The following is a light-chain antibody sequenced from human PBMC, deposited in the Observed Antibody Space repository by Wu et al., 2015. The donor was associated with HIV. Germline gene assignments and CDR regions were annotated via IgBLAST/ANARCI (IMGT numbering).Light chain of an antibody. CDR3: QQYGSSPGT. J-gene: IGKJ1*01. CDR2: AAS. V-gene: IGKV3-20*01. Sequence: EIVLTQSPGTLSLSLGESATLSCRASQSITNNFLAWYQQRPGQAPRLLIYAASNTATGIPDRFSGSGSETDFTLTITRLEPEDFAVYYCQQYGSSPGTFGQGTKVEIK. CDR1: QSITNNF.